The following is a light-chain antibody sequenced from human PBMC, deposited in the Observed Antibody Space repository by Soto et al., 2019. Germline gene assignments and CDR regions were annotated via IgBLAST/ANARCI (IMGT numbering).Light chain of an antibody. J-gene: IGKJ4*01. V-gene: IGKV4-1*01. CDR3: QQYYTTPSPT. CDR2: WAS. Sequence: DIVMTQSPDSLAVSLGERATINCKSSQSVLYSSNNKNYLAWYQQKPGQPPRLLIYWASTRESGVPDRFGGSGSETDFTLTISSLQAEDVAVYHCQQYYTTPSPTFGGGTKVEIK. CDR1: QSVLYSSNNKNY.